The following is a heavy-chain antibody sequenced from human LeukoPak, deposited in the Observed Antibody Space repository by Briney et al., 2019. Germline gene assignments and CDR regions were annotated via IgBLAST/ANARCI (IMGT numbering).Heavy chain of an antibody. CDR3: TTDPTDRDYCYYYMAV. CDR2: IKSKTDGGTT. D-gene: IGHD4-17*01. CDR1: GFTFSNAW. V-gene: IGHV3-15*01. Sequence: AGGSLRLSCAASGFTFSNAWMSWVRQAPGKGLEWVGRIKSKTDGGTTDYAAPVKGRFTISRDDSKNTLHLQMNSLKTEDTAVYYCTTDPTDRDYCYYYMAVWGKGTTVTVSS. J-gene: IGHJ6*03.